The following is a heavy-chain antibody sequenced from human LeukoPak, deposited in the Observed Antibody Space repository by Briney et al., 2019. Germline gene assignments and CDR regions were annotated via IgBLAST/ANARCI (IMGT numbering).Heavy chain of an antibody. CDR3: ARESYTVVRGVRRRYYYMDV. CDR1: GGSFSGYY. V-gene: IGHV4-34*01. D-gene: IGHD3-10*01. Sequence: SETLSLTCAVYGGSFSGYYWSWIRQPPGKGLEWIGEINHSGSTNYNPSLKSRVTISVDTSKNQFSLKLSSVTAADTAVYYCARESYTVVRGVRRRYYYMDVWGKGTTVTVSS. J-gene: IGHJ6*03. CDR2: INHSGST.